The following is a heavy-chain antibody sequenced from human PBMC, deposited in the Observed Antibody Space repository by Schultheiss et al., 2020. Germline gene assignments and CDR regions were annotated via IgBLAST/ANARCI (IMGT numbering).Heavy chain of an antibody. Sequence: GGSLRLSCAASGFFFNDYHMSWIRQAPGKGLEWISYISTRGDVIYYADSVKGRFTVSRDNAKKSLYLQMNSLRAEDTAVYYCARDATYCGGDCYSGGIFYYYGMDVWGQGTTVTVSS. V-gene: IGHV3-11*01. D-gene: IGHD2-21*02. J-gene: IGHJ6*02. CDR3: ARDATYCGGDCYSGGIFYYYGMDV. CDR1: GFFFNDYH. CDR2: ISTRGDVI.